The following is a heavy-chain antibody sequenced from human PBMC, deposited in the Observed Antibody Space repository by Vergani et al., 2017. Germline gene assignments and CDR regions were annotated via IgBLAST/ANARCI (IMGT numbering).Heavy chain of an antibody. CDR1: GFSVSNSDYF. CDR2: VMPSGMT. Sequence: QVQLQESGPGVVKPSQTLSLTCTVSGFSVSNSDYFWAWHRQPAGKGLEWIGRVMPSGMTNYNPSLESRVTMSVDTSKDHFSLRVDSVTVAYTAVYYCASYRLGYLDVWGKGTTVIVSS. J-gene: IGHJ6*03. CDR3: ASYRLGYLDV. D-gene: IGHD3-16*02. V-gene: IGHV4-61*02.